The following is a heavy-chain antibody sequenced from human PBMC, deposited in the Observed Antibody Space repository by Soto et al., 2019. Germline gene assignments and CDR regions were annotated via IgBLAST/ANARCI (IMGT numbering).Heavy chain of an antibody. D-gene: IGHD1-26*01. Sequence: SETLSLTCTVSRDSINEYYWSWIRQPPGKGLEWIGYVYYTATTNYNPSLRSRVTISVDTSKNQFSLRLSSVTAADTAMYYCARAEYSGNVVAYWGQGTLVTVSS. V-gene: IGHV4-59*01. CDR1: RDSINEYY. CDR3: ARAEYSGNVVAY. J-gene: IGHJ4*02. CDR2: VYYTATT.